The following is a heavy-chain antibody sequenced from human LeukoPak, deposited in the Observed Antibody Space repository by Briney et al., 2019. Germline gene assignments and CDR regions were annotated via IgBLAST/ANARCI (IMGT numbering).Heavy chain of an antibody. J-gene: IGHJ4*02. CDR3: ARGLHDYGDSNYYFVQ. CDR1: GFTLCDVG. CDR2: VSKKSYGETT. V-gene: IGHV3-49*03. Sequence: GVSLRLSCTASGFTLCDVGWSWFRRAPGKGRVWIFFVSKKSYGETTEYAASVRGTFTISRDDAKSIAYMQRNSLKAVDTALYYCARGLHDYGDSNYYFVQWGEGRLVAVSP. D-gene: IGHD4-17*01.